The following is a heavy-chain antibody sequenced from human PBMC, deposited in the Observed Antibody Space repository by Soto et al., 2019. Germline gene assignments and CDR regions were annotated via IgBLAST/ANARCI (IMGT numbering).Heavy chain of an antibody. D-gene: IGHD3-3*01. J-gene: IGHJ1*01. Sequence: SVKVSCKASGGTFSSYAISWVRQAPGQGLEWMGGIIPIFGTANYAQKFQGRVTITADESTSTAYMELSSLRSEDTAAYYCARAGYDGEYFQHWGQGTLVTVSS. CDR3: ARAGYDGEYFQH. V-gene: IGHV1-69*13. CDR1: GGTFSSYA. CDR2: IIPIFGTA.